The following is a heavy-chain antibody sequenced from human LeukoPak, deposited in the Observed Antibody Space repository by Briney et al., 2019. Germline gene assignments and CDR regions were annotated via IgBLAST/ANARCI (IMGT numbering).Heavy chain of an antibody. D-gene: IGHD7-27*01. CDR2: ISSSGSTI. J-gene: IGHJ4*02. CDR3: ARASTLRTGDAH. CDR1: GFTFSSYE. V-gene: IGHV3-48*03. Sequence: PGGSLRLSCAASGFTFSSYEMNWVRQAPGKGLEWVSYISSSGSTIYYADSVKGRFTISRDNAKNSLYLQMNSLRAEDAAVYYCARASTLRTGDAHWGQGTLVTVSS.